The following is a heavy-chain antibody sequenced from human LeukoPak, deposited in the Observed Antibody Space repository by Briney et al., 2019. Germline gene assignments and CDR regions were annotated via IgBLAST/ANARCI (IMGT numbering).Heavy chain of an antibody. J-gene: IGHJ6*03. CDR3: ATSNPHYDMSMDV. Sequence: ASVKLSCKASGSTFTSYHFHWVRQAPGQALERMGIINPRGGSTDYAPKFQGRITMTRDTSRSTVYMELTSLRSEDTAVYYCATSNPHYDMSMDVWGKGTTVTISS. V-gene: IGHV1-46*01. CDR2: INPRGGST. D-gene: IGHD3-9*01. CDR1: GSTFTSYH.